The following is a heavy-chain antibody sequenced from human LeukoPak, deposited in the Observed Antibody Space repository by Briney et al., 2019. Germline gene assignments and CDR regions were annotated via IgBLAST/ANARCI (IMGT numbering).Heavy chain of an antibody. J-gene: IGHJ5*02. D-gene: IGHD6-13*01. CDR3: ANPGIAAAGTGWFDP. Sequence: GGSLRLSCAASGFTFDDYAMHWVRQAPGKGLEWVSLISGDGGSTYYADSVKGRFTISRDNSKNTLYLQMNSLRAEDTAVYYCANPGIAAAGTGWFDPWGQGTLVTVSS. V-gene: IGHV3-43*02. CDR1: GFTFDDYA. CDR2: ISGDGGST.